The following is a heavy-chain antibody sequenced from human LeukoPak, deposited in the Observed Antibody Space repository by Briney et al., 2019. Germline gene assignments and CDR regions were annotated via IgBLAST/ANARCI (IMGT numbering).Heavy chain of an antibody. CDR2: MWYHETNR. D-gene: IGHD5-18*01. V-gene: IGHV3-33*01. J-gene: IGHJ6*02. CDR3: ARAVDTSVIPETSMDV. CDR1: GFSFSAFG. Sequence: GGSLRLSCATSGFSFSAFGMHWVRQAPGKGLEWVAVMWYHETNRYYADSVKGRFTISRDDSKNTLYLQMNSLRAEDTAVYYCARAVDTSVIPETSMDVWGQGTTVTVSS.